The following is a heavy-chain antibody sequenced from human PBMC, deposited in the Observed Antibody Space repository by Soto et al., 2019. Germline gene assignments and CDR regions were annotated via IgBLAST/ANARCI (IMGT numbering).Heavy chain of an antibody. CDR1: GGSISSGGYY. Sequence: SETLSLTCTVSGGSISSGGYYWSWIRQHPGKGLEWIGYIYYSGSTYYNPSLKSRVTISVDTSKNQFSLKLSSVTAADTAVYYCARDLSPYCSRTSCAFDPWGPGTLVTVSS. J-gene: IGHJ5*02. V-gene: IGHV4-31*03. CDR3: ARDLSPYCSRTSCAFDP. CDR2: IYYSGST. D-gene: IGHD2-2*01.